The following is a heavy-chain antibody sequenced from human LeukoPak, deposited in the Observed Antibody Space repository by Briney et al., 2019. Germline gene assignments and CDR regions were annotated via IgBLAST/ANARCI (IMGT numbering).Heavy chain of an antibody. CDR1: GFIFTNYF. J-gene: IGHJ4*02. V-gene: IGHV3-7*01. CDR3: ATDRGWRTSGYYLYYFEY. D-gene: IGHD3-3*01. CDR2: IKHDGSEK. Sequence: GGSLRLSCAATGFIFTNYFMSWVRQAPGKGLEWVASIKHDGSEKYYVDSVRGRFTISRDNTMNSLYLQMSSLRAEDTAVYYCATDRGWRTSGYYLYYFEYWGQGTLVTYSS.